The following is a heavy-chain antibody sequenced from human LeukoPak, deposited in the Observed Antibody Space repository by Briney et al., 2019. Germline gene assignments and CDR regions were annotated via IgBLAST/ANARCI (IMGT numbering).Heavy chain of an antibody. CDR1: GYTFTSYG. CDR3: ARERRPIGSSFDP. CDR2: ISAYNGNT. J-gene: IGHJ5*02. V-gene: IGHV1-18*01. Sequence: ASVTVSCKASGYTFTSYGISWVRQAPGQGLEWMGWISAYNGNTNYAQKLQGRVPMTRDTSTSTVYMGLSSLRSEDTAVYYCARERRPIGSSFDPWGQGTLVIVSS. D-gene: IGHD3-10*01.